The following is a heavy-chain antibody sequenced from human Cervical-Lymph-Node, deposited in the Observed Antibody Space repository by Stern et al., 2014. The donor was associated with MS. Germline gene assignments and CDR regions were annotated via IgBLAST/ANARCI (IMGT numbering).Heavy chain of an antibody. CDR2: INTTTGNP. CDR1: GYTFTSFS. D-gene: IGHD2-8*02. Sequence: QVQLVQSGSELKKPGASVKVSCKASGYTFTSFSLNWVRQAPGQGLEWVGWINTTTGNPTYAQGFTGRLVFSLDTSVSTAYLQISSLKAEDTAVYYCARKRQEVTGGGAGFDPWGQGTLVTVSS. V-gene: IGHV7-4-1*02. J-gene: IGHJ5*02. CDR3: ARKRQEVTGGGAGFDP.